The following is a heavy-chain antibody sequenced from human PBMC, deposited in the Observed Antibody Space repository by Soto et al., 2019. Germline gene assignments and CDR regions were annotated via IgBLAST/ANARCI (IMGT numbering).Heavy chain of an antibody. Sequence: QVQLVESGGGVVQPGRSLRLSCAASGFTFSSYAMHWVRQAPGKGLEWVAVISYDGSNKYYADSVKGRFTISRDNSKNTLYLQMNSLRAEDTAVYYCARGGIVLVPAATPDYYYYGMDVWGQGTTVTVSS. CDR3: ARGGIVLVPAATPDYYYYGMDV. V-gene: IGHV3-30-3*01. D-gene: IGHD2-2*01. CDR1: GFTFSSYA. CDR2: ISYDGSNK. J-gene: IGHJ6*02.